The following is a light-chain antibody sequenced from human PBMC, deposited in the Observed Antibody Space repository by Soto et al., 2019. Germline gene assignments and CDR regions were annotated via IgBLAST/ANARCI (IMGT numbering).Light chain of an antibody. V-gene: IGKV3-11*01. CDR1: QSVSSY. CDR2: DAY. Sequence: EIVLTQSPVTLSLSPGERATLSCRASQSVSSYLAWYQQKPGQAPRLIIYDAYNRATGIPARFSGGGSGTDFTLTIDNLEPEDFAIYYCQQRSNWPPITXGQGTRLEIK. J-gene: IGKJ5*01. CDR3: QQRSNWPPIT.